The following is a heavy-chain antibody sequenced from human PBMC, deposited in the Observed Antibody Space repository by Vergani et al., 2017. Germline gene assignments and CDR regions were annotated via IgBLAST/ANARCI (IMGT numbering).Heavy chain of an antibody. Sequence: EVQLVESGGGLVKPGGSLRLSCAASGFTFSSYSMNWVRQAPGKGLEWVSSISSSSSYIYYADSVKGRFTISRDNAKNSLYLQMNSLRAEDTAVYYCARDRVAVAAVMGVEFDYWGQGTLVTVSS. V-gene: IGHV3-21*01. J-gene: IGHJ4*02. D-gene: IGHD6-19*01. CDR2: ISSSSSYI. CDR1: GFTFSSYS. CDR3: ARDRVAVAAVMGVEFDY.